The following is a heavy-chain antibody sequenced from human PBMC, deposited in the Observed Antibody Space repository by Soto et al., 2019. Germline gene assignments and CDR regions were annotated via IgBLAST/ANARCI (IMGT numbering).Heavy chain of an antibody. CDR2: IIPIFGTA. D-gene: IGHD3-22*01. CDR1: GGTFSSYA. J-gene: IGHJ4*02. V-gene: IGHV1-69*01. Sequence: QVQLVQSGAEVKKPGSSVKVSCKASGGTFSSYAISWVRQAPGQGLEWMGGIIPIFGTANYAQKFQGRVTITADESTSTADMELSSLRSEDTAVYYCARRMKDYYDSSGYHFDYWGQGTLVTVSS. CDR3: ARRMKDYYDSSGYHFDY.